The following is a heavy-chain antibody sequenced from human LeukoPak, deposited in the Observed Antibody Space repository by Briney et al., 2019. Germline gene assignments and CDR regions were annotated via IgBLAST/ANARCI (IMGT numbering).Heavy chain of an antibody. CDR1: GDSVSSNSAA. CDR3: ARVGGRINYYGSGSYYPFDY. Sequence: SQTLSLTCAISGDSVSSNSAAWNWIRQSPSRGLEWLGRTYYRATWYNDYAVSVKSRITINPDTSKNQFSLQLNSVTPEDTAVYYCARVGGRINYYGSGSYYPFDYWGQGTLVTVSS. D-gene: IGHD3-10*01. V-gene: IGHV6-1*01. J-gene: IGHJ4*02. CDR2: TYYRATWYN.